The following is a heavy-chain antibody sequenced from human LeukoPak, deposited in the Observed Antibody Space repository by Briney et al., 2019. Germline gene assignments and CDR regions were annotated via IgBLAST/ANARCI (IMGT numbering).Heavy chain of an antibody. Sequence: GKSLKISCKGSGYRFTIYWIGWVRQMPGRGLEWIGIIYPGDSDIRYSPSFQGQVNISADKSISTAYLQWSSLKASDAAMYYCVRRTTGEYYFDYWGQGTLVTVSS. V-gene: IGHV5-51*01. CDR1: GYRFTIYW. D-gene: IGHD7-27*01. CDR3: VRRTTGEYYFDY. CDR2: IYPGDSDI. J-gene: IGHJ4*02.